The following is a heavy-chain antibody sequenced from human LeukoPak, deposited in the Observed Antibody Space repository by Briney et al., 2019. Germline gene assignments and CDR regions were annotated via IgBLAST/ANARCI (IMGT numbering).Heavy chain of an antibody. D-gene: IGHD3-10*01. Sequence: GESLKISCKGSGYSFTNYWIGWVRQMPGKGVEWMGIIYPGDSDTRYSPSFQGQVTISADKSINTAYLQWTSTSASDTVLYYCARRGEFHYFDYWGQGILVTVSS. CDR2: IYPGDSDT. CDR1: GYSFTNYW. CDR3: ARRGEFHYFDY. J-gene: IGHJ4*02. V-gene: IGHV5-51*01.